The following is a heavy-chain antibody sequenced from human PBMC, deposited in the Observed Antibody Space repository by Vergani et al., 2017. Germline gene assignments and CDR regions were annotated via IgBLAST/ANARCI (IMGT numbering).Heavy chain of an antibody. D-gene: IGHD3-10*01. CDR2: IGYDGRIK. V-gene: IGHV3-30*02. Sequence: KGLEWVAFIGYDGRIKYNVDSVKGRFTISRDTSKKTLSLQMRSLRADDTAVYYCGRVADFYGLGSRLLDLWGQGILVTVSS. CDR3: GRVADFYGLGSRLLDL. J-gene: IGHJ5*02.